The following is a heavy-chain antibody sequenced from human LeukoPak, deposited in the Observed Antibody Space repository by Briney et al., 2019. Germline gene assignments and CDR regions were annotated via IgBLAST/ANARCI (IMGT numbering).Heavy chain of an antibody. V-gene: IGHV3-21*01. CDR2: ISSSNSYI. D-gene: IGHD2-2*01. Sequence: GGSLRLSCAASGFTFSSYSMNWVRQAPGKGLEWVSSISSSNSYIYYADSVKGRFTISRDNAKNSLYLQMSSLRAEDTAVYYCAREPVLPAAKLDYWGQGTLVTVSS. CDR1: GFTFSSYS. J-gene: IGHJ4*02. CDR3: AREPVLPAAKLDY.